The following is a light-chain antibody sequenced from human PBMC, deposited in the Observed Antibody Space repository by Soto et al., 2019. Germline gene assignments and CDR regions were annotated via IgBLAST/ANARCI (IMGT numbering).Light chain of an antibody. CDR3: MQALQTPLT. CDR1: QSLLHSNGYNY. CDR2: LGS. Sequence: DIVMTQSPLSLPVTPGEPASISCRSSQSLLHSNGYNYLDWYLQKPGQSPQLLIYLGSNRASGVPDRFSGSGSSTDFTLKSSRVEADDVGVYYCMQALQTPLTFGGGTKVEIK. J-gene: IGKJ4*01. V-gene: IGKV2-28*01.